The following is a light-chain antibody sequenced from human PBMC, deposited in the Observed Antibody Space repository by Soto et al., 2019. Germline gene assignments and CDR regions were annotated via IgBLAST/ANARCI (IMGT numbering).Light chain of an antibody. Sequence: EIQRTQSPSSLSASVGNRVTITCGASQSISSYLNWYQQKPGKAPKLLTYGASSLESGVPSRFSGSGSGTEVTLTISSLKQDDGATYYCQHYNEYTWTFGQGTKVDIK. J-gene: IGKJ1*01. CDR1: QSISSY. V-gene: IGKV1-5*01. CDR2: GAS. CDR3: QHYNEYTWT.